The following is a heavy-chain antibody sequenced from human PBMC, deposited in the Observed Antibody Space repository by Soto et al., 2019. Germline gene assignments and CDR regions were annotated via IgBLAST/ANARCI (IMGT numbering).Heavy chain of an antibody. J-gene: IGHJ4*02. CDR2: IYYSGST. CDR1: GGSISSGVYY. V-gene: IGHV4-31*03. Sequence: SETLSLTCTVSGGSISSGVYYWSWIRQHPGKGLEWIGYIYYSGSTYYNPSLKSRVTISVDTSKNQFSLKLSSVTAADTAVYYCASGYSGDYSDYWGQGTLVTVSS. CDR3: ASGYSGDYSDY. D-gene: IGHD2-15*01.